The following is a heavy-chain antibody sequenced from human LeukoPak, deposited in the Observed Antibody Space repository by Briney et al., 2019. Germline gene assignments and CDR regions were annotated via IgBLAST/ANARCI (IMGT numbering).Heavy chain of an antibody. CDR2: IYHSGST. J-gene: IGHJ3*02. D-gene: IGHD3-3*01. Sequence: PSETLSLTCAVSGYSISSGYYWGWIRQPPGKGLEWIGSIYHSGSTYYNPSLKSRVTISVDTSKNQFSLKLSSVTAADTAVYYCARVEWAFDIWGQGTMVTVSS. CDR1: GYSISSGYY. CDR3: ARVEWAFDI. V-gene: IGHV4-38-2*01.